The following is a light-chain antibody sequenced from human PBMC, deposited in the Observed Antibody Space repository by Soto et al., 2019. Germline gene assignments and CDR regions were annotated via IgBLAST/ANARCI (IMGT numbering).Light chain of an antibody. V-gene: IGKV3-15*01. J-gene: IGKJ5*01. CDR2: GAS. CDR3: QQYNTWSLIT. Sequence: EIVMTQSPATLSVSPGDTATLSCRASQSIGSNVGWYQQKPGQAPRLLIYGASTRATGISARFSGSGYGTEFSLTISSLQSEDLAVYCCQQYNTWSLITFGQGTRLEIK. CDR1: QSIGSN.